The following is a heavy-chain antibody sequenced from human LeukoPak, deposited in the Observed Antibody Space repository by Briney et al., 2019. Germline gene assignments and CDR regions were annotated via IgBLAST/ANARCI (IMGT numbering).Heavy chain of an antibody. CDR1: GGSISDGSYY. D-gene: IGHD5-18*01. CDR2: IYTSGST. V-gene: IGHV4-61*02. Sequence: PSETLSLTCTVSGGSISDGSYYWSWIRQPAGKGLEWIGRIYTSGSTKYNPSLKSRITISADTSKNPFSLKVSAVTAADTAVYYCARGVIPRGYSRGWYYYYYMDVWGKGTTVTVSS. CDR3: ARGVIPRGYSRGWYYYYYMDV. J-gene: IGHJ6*03.